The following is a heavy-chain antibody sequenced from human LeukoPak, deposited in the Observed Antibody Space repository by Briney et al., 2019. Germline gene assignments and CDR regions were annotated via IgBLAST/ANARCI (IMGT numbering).Heavy chain of an antibody. CDR2: IYPGDSDT. CDR1: GYSFTSYW. Sequence: GESLKISCKGSGYSFTSYWIGWVRQMPGKGLEWMGIIYPGDSDTRYSPSFQGQVTISADKSISTAYLQWSSLKASDTAMYYCARLWGARPNYYYYMDVWGKGTTVTVSS. CDR3: ARLWGARPNYYYYMDV. V-gene: IGHV5-51*01. D-gene: IGHD3-16*01. J-gene: IGHJ6*03.